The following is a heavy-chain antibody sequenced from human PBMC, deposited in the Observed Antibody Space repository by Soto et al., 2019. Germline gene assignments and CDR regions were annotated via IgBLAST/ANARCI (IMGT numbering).Heavy chain of an antibody. J-gene: IGHJ4*02. CDR2: INHSGST. V-gene: IGHV4-34*01. CDR3: AEARYDFWSGPKTYYFDY. Sequence: SETLSLTCAGYGGSFSGYYWSWIRQPPGKGLEWIGEINHSGSTNYNPSLKSRVTISVDTSKNQFSLKLSSVTAADTAVYYCAEARYDFWSGPKTYYFDYRGQGTLVPVSS. D-gene: IGHD3-3*01. CDR1: GGSFSGYY.